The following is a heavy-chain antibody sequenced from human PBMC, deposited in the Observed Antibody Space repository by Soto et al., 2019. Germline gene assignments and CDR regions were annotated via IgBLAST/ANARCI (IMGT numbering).Heavy chain of an antibody. V-gene: IGHV4-30-4*01. CDR1: VGSIRSGDYY. J-gene: IGHJ4*02. Sequence: TLSLACTVSVGSIRSGDYYWSWILQPPGKGLEWIGYIYYSGSTYYNPSLKSRVTISVDTSKNQFSLKLSSVTAADTAVYYCASAFRDDILTGYSSYFDYWGQGTLVTVSS. CDR3: ASAFRDDILTGYSSYFDY. D-gene: IGHD3-9*01. CDR2: IYYSGST.